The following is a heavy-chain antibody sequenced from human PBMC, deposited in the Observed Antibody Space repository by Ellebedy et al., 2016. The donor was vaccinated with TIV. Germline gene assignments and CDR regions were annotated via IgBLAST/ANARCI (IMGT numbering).Heavy chain of an antibody. Sequence: PGGSLRLSCAASGFTFSSYAMHWVRQAPGKGLEWVAVISYDGSNKYYADSVKGRFTISRDNSKNTLYLQMNSLRAEDTAVYYCARIGSLAVAGKGTFDYWGQGTLVTVSS. V-gene: IGHV3-30-3*01. D-gene: IGHD6-19*01. CDR3: ARIGSLAVAGKGTFDY. CDR1: GFTFSSYA. CDR2: ISYDGSNK. J-gene: IGHJ4*02.